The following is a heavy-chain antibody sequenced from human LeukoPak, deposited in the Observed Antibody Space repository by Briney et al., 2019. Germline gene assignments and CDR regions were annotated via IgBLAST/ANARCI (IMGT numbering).Heavy chain of an antibody. Sequence: PSETLSLTCTVSGGSISSFYWSWFRQPAGKGLEWIGRIYSSGSTNYNPSLKSRLTMSVDTSKNQFSLKLSSVTAADTAVYYCAGNTVMVQYYFDYWGQGTQVTVSS. J-gene: IGHJ4*02. CDR1: GGSISSFY. D-gene: IGHD5-18*01. CDR2: IYSSGST. V-gene: IGHV4-4*07. CDR3: AGNTVMVQYYFDY.